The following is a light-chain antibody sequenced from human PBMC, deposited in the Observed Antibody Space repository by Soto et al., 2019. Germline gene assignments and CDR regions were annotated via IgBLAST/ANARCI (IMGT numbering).Light chain of an antibody. CDR3: QKYNSAPSLT. CDR2: AAS. V-gene: IGKV1-27*01. Sequence: DIQMTQSPSSLSASVGGRVTITCRASQGISNFLAWYQQRPGKVPKVLIYAASTLQSGVPSRFSGSGSGTDFTLTISSLQPEDVATYYCQKYNSAPSLTFGGGTKVEIK. J-gene: IGKJ4*01. CDR1: QGISNF.